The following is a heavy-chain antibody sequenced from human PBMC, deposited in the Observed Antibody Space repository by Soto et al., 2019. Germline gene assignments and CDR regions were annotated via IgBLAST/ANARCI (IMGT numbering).Heavy chain of an antibody. CDR3: ARSSWIPAPFDY. CDR1: GFTVSSNY. V-gene: IGHV3-66*01. CDR2: IYSGGST. Sequence: PGGSLRLSCAASGFTVSSNYMSWVRQAPGKGLEWVSVIYSGGSTYYADSVKGRFTISRDNSKNTLYLQMNSLRAEDTAVYYCARSSWIPAPFDYWGQGTLVTVSS. J-gene: IGHJ4*02. D-gene: IGHD5-18*01.